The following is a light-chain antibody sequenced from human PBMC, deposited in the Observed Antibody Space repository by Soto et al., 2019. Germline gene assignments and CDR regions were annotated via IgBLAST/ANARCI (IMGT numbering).Light chain of an antibody. V-gene: IGKV3-11*01. CDR1: QSVSSY. J-gene: IGKJ2*01. CDR3: QQRFNWPRFT. Sequence: EIVLTQSPATLSLSPGERATLSCRASQSVSSYLAWYQQKPGQAPRLLIYDASNRATGIPARFSGGGSGTDFTLTISSLEPEDFAVYSCQQRFNWPRFTFGQGTKLEIK. CDR2: DAS.